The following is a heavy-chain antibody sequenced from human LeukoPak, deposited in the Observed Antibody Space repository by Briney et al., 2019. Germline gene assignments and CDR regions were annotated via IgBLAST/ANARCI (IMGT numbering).Heavy chain of an antibody. V-gene: IGHV1-8*01. CDR3: AGIAAAPAAFDI. CDR2: MNPNSGNT. CDR1: GYTFTSYD. J-gene: IGHJ3*02. Sequence: ASVKVSCKASGYTFTSYDINWVRQATGQGLEWMGRMNPNSGNTGYAQKFQGRVTMTRNTSISTAYMELSSLRSEDTAVYYCAGIAAAPAAFDIWGQGTMVTVSS. D-gene: IGHD6-13*01.